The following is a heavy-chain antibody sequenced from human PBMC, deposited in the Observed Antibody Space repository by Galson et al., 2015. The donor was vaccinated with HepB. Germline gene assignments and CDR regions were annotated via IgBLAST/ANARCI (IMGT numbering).Heavy chain of an antibody. CDR3: ARGGPDTIFGGSWFDP. CDR2: IIPLLGIA. CDR1: GDTFSSSP. D-gene: IGHD3-3*01. V-gene: IGHV1-69*04. J-gene: IGHJ5*02. Sequence: SVKVSCKASGDTFSSSPLNWVRQAPGQGLEWMGRIIPLLGIANYAQNFQGRVTITADRSTSTAFMELRSLKPEDTAIYYYARGGPDTIFGGSWFDPWGQGTLVTVSS.